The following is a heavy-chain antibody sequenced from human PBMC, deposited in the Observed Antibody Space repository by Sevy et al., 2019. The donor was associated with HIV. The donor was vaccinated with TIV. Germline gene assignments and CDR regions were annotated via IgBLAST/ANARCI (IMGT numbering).Heavy chain of an antibody. CDR3: ARGLRIPYSPVVIVVVPAYTGDWYFDL. CDR2: MYTSEST. D-gene: IGHD2-2*03. J-gene: IGHJ2*01. Sequence: SETLSLTCTVSGGSISSYFWNWIRQPAGKGLEWIGLMYTSESTNYNPSLKSRVTMSVDTSKNQFSLKLRSVTAADTAVYYCARGLRIPYSPVVIVVVPAYTGDWYFDLWGRGTLVTVSS. V-gene: IGHV4-4*07. CDR1: GGSISSYF.